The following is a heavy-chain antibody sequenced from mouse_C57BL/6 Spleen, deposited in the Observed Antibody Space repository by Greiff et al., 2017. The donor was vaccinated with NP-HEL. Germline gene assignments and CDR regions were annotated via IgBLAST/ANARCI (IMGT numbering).Heavy chain of an antibody. CDR1: GYSFTGYY. Sequence: EVMLVESGPELVKPGASVKISCKASGYSFTGYYMNWVKQSPEKSLEWIGEINPSTGGTTYNQKFKAKATLTVDKSSSTAYMQLKSLTSEDSAVYYCARWDNRYYPYFDYWGQGTTLTVSS. D-gene: IGHD2-3*01. CDR2: INPSTGGT. CDR3: ARWDNRYYPYFDY. J-gene: IGHJ2*01. V-gene: IGHV1-42*01.